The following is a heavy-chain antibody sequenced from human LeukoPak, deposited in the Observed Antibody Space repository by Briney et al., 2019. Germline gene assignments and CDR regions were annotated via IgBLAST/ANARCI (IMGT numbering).Heavy chain of an antibody. V-gene: IGHV4-59*12. CDR2: IYYSGST. CDR1: GGSISSYY. Sequence: SETLSLTCTVSGGSISSYYWSWIRQPPGKGLEWIGYIYYSGSTNYNPSLKSRVTISVDTSKNQFSLKLSSVTAADTAVYYCAREVYYGSGSYYRAGGAFDIWGQGTMVTVSS. CDR3: AREVYYGSGSYYRAGGAFDI. D-gene: IGHD3-10*01. J-gene: IGHJ3*02.